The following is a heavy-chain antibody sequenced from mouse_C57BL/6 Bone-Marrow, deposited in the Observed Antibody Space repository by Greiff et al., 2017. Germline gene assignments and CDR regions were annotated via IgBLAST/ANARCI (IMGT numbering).Heavy chain of an antibody. V-gene: IGHV5-4*03. J-gene: IGHJ1*03. D-gene: IGHD2-4*01. CDR3: AGGGYYDDDGYFDV. Sequence: EVKLMESGGGLVKPGGSLKLSCAASGFTFSSYAMSWVRQTPEKRLEWVATISDGGSYTYYPDNVKGRFTISRDNAKNNLYLQMSHLKTEDTAMYYCAGGGYYDDDGYFDVWGTGTTITVSA. CDR2: ISDGGSYT. CDR1: GFTFSSYA.